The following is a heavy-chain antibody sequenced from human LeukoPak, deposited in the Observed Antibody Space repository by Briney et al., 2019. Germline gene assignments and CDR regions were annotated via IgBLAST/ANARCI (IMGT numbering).Heavy chain of an antibody. Sequence: SETLSLTCAVYGGSFSGYYWSWIRQPPGKGLEWIGEINHSGSTNYNPSLKSRVTISVDTSKNQFSLNLTSVTAADTAFYYCARSSSYGSAFDIWGQGTVVTVSS. V-gene: IGHV4-34*01. CDR2: INHSGST. CDR3: ARSSSYGSAFDI. J-gene: IGHJ3*02. D-gene: IGHD5-18*01. CDR1: GGSFSGYY.